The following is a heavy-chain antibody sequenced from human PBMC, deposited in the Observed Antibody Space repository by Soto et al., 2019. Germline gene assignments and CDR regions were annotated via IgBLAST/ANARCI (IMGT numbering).Heavy chain of an antibody. J-gene: IGHJ4*02. V-gene: IGHV3-48*03. CDR2: ISSNGKTI. D-gene: IGHD3-16*01. CDR3: ARWSGGY. Sequence: GGSLRLSCAASGFIFSSYEINWVRQAPGKGLEWVSYISSNGKTIYYANSVKGRLTISRDNGKNSLYLQMNSLRAEDTAVYYCARWSGGYWGQGTLVTVSS. CDR1: GFIFSSYE.